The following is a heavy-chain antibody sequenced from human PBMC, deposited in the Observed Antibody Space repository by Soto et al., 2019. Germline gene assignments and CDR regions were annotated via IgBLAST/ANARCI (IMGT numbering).Heavy chain of an antibody. D-gene: IGHD3-3*01. Sequence: SETLSLTCTVSGGSISSSSYYWGWIRQPPGKGLEWIGSIYYSGSTYYNPSLKSRVTISVDTSKNQFSLKLSSVTAADTAVYYCAVTYDFWSGYHNDYYYYMDVWGKGTRSPSP. CDR3: AVTYDFWSGYHNDYYYYMDV. CDR2: IYYSGST. J-gene: IGHJ6*03. CDR1: GGSISSSSYY. V-gene: IGHV4-39*01.